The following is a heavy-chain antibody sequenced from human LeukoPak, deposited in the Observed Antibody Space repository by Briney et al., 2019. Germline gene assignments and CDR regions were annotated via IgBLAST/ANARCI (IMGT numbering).Heavy chain of an antibody. Sequence: SETLSLTCTVSGGSIDSYYWNWIRQPPGKGLEWIGYIYYSGSTNSNPSLKSRVTISVDTSKNQFSLKLSSVTAADTAVYYCAREELGIQYWYFDLWGRGTLVTVSS. V-gene: IGHV4-59*01. D-gene: IGHD7-27*01. CDR1: GGSIDSYY. J-gene: IGHJ2*01. CDR2: IYYSGST. CDR3: AREELGIQYWYFDL.